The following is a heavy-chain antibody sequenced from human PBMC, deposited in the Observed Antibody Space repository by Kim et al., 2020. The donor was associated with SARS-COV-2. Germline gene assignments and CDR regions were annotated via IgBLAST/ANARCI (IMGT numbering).Heavy chain of an antibody. J-gene: IGHJ4*02. D-gene: IGHD1-26*01. V-gene: IGHV4-34*01. Sequence: SETLSLTCAVYGGSFSGYYWSWNRQPPGKGLEWIGEINHSGSTNYNPSLKSRVTISVDTSKNQFSLKLSSVTAADTAVYYCARSLSRYSGRKGFDYWGQGTLVTVSS. CDR3: ARSLSRYSGRKGFDY. CDR1: GGSFSGYY. CDR2: INHSGST.